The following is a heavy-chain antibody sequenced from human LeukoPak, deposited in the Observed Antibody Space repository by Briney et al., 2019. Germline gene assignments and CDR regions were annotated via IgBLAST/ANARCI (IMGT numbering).Heavy chain of an antibody. J-gene: IGHJ4*02. CDR3: TRDNAGSGWVY. Sequence: GGPLRLSCAASGFTFSSYWMSWVRKAPGKGLQWVANIKHDGSETHYVDSGKGRFTISRDNAKNSLYLQMNSLRGEDTAVYYCTRDNAGSGWVYWGQGTLVTVSS. V-gene: IGHV3-7*05. CDR1: GFTFSSYW. D-gene: IGHD6-19*01. CDR2: IKHDGSET.